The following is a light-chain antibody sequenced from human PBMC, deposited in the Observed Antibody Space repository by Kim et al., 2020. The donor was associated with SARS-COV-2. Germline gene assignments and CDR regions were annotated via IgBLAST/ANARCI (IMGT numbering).Light chain of an antibody. J-gene: IGKJ5*01. V-gene: IGKV3-11*01. CDR2: DAS. CDR3: QQRSN. Sequence: ATLPLSPGERATLSCRASQSVSSYLAWYQQKPGQAPRLLIYDASNRATGIPARFSGSGSGTDFTLTISSLEPEDFAVYYCQQRSNFGQGTRLEIK. CDR1: QSVSSY.